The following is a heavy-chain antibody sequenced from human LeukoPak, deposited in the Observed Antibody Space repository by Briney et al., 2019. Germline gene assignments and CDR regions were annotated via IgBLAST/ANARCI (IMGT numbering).Heavy chain of an antibody. CDR3: AREVRSYGMDV. CDR1: GFTFCDYY. CDR2: ISSSSSYT. J-gene: IGHJ6*04. V-gene: IGHV3-11*06. D-gene: IGHD3-10*01. Sequence: GGSLRLSCAASGFTFCDYYMRWSRQAPGKGLWRGSYISSSSSYTNYADSVKGGFTISRENAKNSLYLQMNSLRAEDTAVYYCAREVRSYGMDVWGKGTTVTVSS.